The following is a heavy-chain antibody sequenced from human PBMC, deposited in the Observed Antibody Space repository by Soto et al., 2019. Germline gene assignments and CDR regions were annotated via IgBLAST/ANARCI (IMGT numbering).Heavy chain of an antibody. J-gene: IGHJ4*02. CDR1: GGSISDSY. CDR2: IYYSGTN. Sequence: PSETLSLTCTVSGGSISDSYWSWIRQPPGKGLEWIGYIYYSGTNNYNPSLMSRVTMSVDTSKNQVSLRLSSVTAADTAVYYCAKDTRITRFLEWLLFRPFDYWGQGTLVTVSS. CDR3: AKDTRITRFLEWLLFRPFDY. V-gene: IGHV4-59*01. D-gene: IGHD3-3*01.